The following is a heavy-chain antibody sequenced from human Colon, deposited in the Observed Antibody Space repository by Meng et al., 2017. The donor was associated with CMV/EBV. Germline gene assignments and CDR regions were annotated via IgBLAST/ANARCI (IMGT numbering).Heavy chain of an antibody. Sequence: GESLKISCVASGFTFSSHRMHWVRQAPGKGLEWVSAISGSGGSTYYADSVKGRFTISRDNSKNTLYLQMNSLRAEDTAVYYCAKGGSYNYYYYGMDVWGQGTTVTVSS. V-gene: IGHV3-23*01. CDR1: GFTFSSHR. CDR3: AKGGSYNYYYYGMDV. D-gene: IGHD1-26*01. CDR2: ISGSGGST. J-gene: IGHJ6*02.